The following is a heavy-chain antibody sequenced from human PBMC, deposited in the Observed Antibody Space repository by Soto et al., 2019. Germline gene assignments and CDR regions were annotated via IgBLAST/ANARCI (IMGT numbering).Heavy chain of an antibody. J-gene: IGHJ3*02. CDR3: AKDRSSGYYYVAVVGVAFDI. CDR2: ISGSGGST. V-gene: IGHV3-23*01. CDR1: GFTFSSYA. Sequence: EVQLLESGGGLVQPGGSLRLSCAASGFTFSSYAMSWVRQAPGKGLEWVSAISGSGGSTYYADSVKGRFTISRDNSKNTRYLQMNSLRAEDTAVYYCAKDRSSGYYYVAVVGVAFDIWGQGTMVTVSS. D-gene: IGHD3-22*01.